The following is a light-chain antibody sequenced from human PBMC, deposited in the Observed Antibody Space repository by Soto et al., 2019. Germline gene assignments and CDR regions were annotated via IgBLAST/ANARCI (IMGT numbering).Light chain of an antibody. Sequence: EMVLTHSPGTLSLSPGERATLSCMDSQSVGSNYLAWYQQKPGQPPRLLIYGASSRATDIPDRFSGSGSGTVFTLTISSLEPEDFAVYYCQQRSNGLSFGGGTKVDIK. J-gene: IGKJ4*01. CDR2: GAS. CDR1: QSVGSNY. CDR3: QQRSNGLS. V-gene: IGKV3D-20*02.